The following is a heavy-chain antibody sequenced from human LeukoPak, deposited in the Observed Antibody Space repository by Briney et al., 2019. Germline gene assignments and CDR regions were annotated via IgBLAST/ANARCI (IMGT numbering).Heavy chain of an antibody. Sequence: PGGSLRLSCAASGFTFSSYWMSWVRQAPGKGLEWVVNIKQDGSVKYYVDSVKGRFTISRDNAKNSLYLQMNSLRAEDTAVYYCARRTTYYYDSSGYRPIDAFDIWGQGTMVTVSS. J-gene: IGHJ3*02. V-gene: IGHV3-7*01. CDR1: GFTFSSYW. CDR3: ARRTTYYYDSSGYRPIDAFDI. CDR2: IKQDGSVK. D-gene: IGHD3-22*01.